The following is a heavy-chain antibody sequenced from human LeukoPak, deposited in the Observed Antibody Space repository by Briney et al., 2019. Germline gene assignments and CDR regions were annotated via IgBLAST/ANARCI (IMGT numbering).Heavy chain of an antibody. D-gene: IGHD3-16*01. CDR1: GFTFSSYW. CDR2: INSDGSST. J-gene: IGHJ4*02. Sequence: PGGSLRLSCAASGFTFSSYWMHWVRQAPGKGLVWVSRINSDGSSTSYADSVKGRFTISRDNAKKSLYLQMNSLRAEDTAVYYCARDRLGAEYDYWGQGTLVSVSS. CDR3: ARDRLGAEYDY. V-gene: IGHV3-74*01.